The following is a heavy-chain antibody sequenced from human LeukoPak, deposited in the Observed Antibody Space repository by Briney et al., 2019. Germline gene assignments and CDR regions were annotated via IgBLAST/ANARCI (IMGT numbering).Heavy chain of an antibody. D-gene: IGHD2-15*01. CDR2: IKQDESEK. V-gene: IGHV3-7*01. Sequence: GGSLRLSCAASGFTFSSSWMSWVRQAPGKGLEWVANIKQDESEKYYVDSVKGRFTISRDNAKNSLYLQMDILRAEDTAVYYCARDSTYATRFDYWGQGTLVTVSS. CDR1: GFTFSSSW. CDR3: ARDSTYATRFDY. J-gene: IGHJ4*02.